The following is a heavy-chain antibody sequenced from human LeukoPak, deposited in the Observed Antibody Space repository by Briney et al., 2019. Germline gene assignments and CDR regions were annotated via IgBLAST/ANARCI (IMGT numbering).Heavy chain of an antibody. V-gene: IGHV3-23*01. J-gene: IGHJ4*02. Sequence: AGGSLRLSCAASGFTFSNYAMSWVRQAPGKGLEWVSDISGSGDSTNYADSVKGRFTISRDNSKNTLYLQMNSLRAEDTAIYYCAKSRGSYWVPEFDYWGQGTLVTVSS. CDR2: ISGSGDST. CDR3: AKSRGSYWVPEFDY. CDR1: GFTFSNYA. D-gene: IGHD1-26*01.